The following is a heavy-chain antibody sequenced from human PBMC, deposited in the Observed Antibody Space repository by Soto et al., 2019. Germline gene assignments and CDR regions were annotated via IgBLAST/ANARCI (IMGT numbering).Heavy chain of an antibody. J-gene: IGHJ4*02. CDR3: TTRIAAAGLDDY. CDR1: GFTFSNAW. CDR2: IKSKTDGGTT. D-gene: IGHD6-13*01. Sequence: EVQLVESGGGLVKPGGSLRLSCAASGFTFSNAWMNWVRQAPGKGLEWVDRIKSKTDGGTTDYAAPVKGRFTISRDDSKNTLYLQMNSLKTEDTAVYYCTTRIAAAGLDDYWGQGTLVTVSS. V-gene: IGHV3-15*07.